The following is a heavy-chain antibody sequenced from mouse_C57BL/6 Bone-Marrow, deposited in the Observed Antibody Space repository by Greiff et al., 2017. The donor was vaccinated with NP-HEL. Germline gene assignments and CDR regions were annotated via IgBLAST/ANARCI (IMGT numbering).Heavy chain of an antibody. D-gene: IGHD1-1*01. CDR3: ARSTVVAKWYFDV. CDR2: INPYNGDT. V-gene: IGHV1-20*01. J-gene: IGHJ1*03. Sequence: EVQLQQSGPELVKPGDSVKISCKASGYSFTGYFMNWVMQSHGKSLEWIGRINPYNGDTFYNQKFKGKATLTVDKSSSTAHMELRSLTSEDSAVYYCARSTVVAKWYFDVWGTGTTVTVSS. CDR1: GYSFTGYF.